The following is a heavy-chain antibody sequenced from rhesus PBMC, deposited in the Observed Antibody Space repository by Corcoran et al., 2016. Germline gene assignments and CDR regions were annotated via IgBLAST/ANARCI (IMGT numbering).Heavy chain of an antibody. V-gene: IGHV4-80*01. CDR2: INGNSGST. J-gene: IGHJ4*01. D-gene: IGHD2-15*01. Sequence: QVQLQESGPGLVKPSETLSLTCAVSGGSFSSYWWSWIRQPPGKGLEWIGEINGNSGSTNYNPSLQSRVTISKDASKNQFSLKLSSVTAADTAVYYCARYPRDCSSTYCSSGGIDYWGQGVLVTVSS. CDR1: GGSFSSYW. CDR3: ARYPRDCSSTYCSSGGIDY.